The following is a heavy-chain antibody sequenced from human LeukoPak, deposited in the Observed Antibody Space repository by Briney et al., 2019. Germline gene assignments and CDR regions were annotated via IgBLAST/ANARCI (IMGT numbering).Heavy chain of an antibody. CDR2: IRYDGSNK. CDR3: AKDLWIQLWFGSGFDY. D-gene: IGHD5-18*01. CDR1: GFTFSSYG. J-gene: IGHJ4*02. V-gene: IGHV3-30*02. Sequence: GGSLRLSCAASGFTFSSYGMHWVRQAPGKGLEWVAFIRYDGSNKYYADSVKGRFTISRDNSKNTLYLQMNSLRAEDTAVYYCAKDLWIQLWFGSGFDYWGQGTLVTVSS.